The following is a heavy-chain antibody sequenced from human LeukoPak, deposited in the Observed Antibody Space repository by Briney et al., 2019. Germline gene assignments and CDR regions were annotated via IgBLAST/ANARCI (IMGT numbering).Heavy chain of an antibody. Sequence: GGSLRLSCAASGFTFSSYAVSWVRQAPGKGLEWVSAISGSGGSTYYADSVKGRFTISRDNSKNTLYLQMNSLRAEDTAVYYCAKATEYSSRPSDHWGQGTLVTVSS. J-gene: IGHJ4*02. D-gene: IGHD6-13*01. CDR2: ISGSGGST. V-gene: IGHV3-23*01. CDR1: GFTFSSYA. CDR3: AKATEYSSRPSDH.